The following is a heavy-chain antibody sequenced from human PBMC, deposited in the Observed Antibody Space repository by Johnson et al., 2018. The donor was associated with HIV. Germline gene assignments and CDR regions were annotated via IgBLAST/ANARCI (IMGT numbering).Heavy chain of an antibody. V-gene: IGHV3-11*01. D-gene: IGHD6-13*01. CDR2: ISSSGSTI. J-gene: IGHJ3*02. CDR1: GFTFSDYY. Sequence: QVQLVESGGGLVKPGGSLRLSCAASGFTFSDYYMSWIRQAPGKGLEWVSYISSSGSTIYYADPVKGRFTISRDNAKNSLYLQVKSLRAEDTALYFCAKENGIAGTRGDAFDIWGQGKMVTVSS. CDR3: AKENGIAGTRGDAFDI.